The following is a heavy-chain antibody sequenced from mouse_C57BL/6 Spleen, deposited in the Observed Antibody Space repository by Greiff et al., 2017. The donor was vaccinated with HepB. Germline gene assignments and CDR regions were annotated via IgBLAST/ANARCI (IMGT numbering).Heavy chain of an antibody. D-gene: IGHD2-5*01. CDR3: ARQNSNYWYFDV. V-gene: IGHV1-64*01. CDR1: GYTFTSYW. CDR2: IHPNSGST. J-gene: IGHJ1*03. Sequence: VQLQQSGAELVKPGASVKLSCKASGYTFTSYWMHWVKQRPGQGLEWIGMIHPNSGSTNYNEKFKSKATLTVDKSSSTAYMQLSSLTSEDSAVYYCARQNSNYWYFDVWGTGTTVTVSS.